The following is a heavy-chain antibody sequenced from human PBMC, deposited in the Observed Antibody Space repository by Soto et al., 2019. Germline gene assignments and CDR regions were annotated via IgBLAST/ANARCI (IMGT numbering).Heavy chain of an antibody. CDR3: ARGAHSGSYYPVFDY. J-gene: IGHJ4*02. CDR2: IYYSGST. D-gene: IGHD1-26*01. CDR1: GGSISSGDYY. V-gene: IGHV4-30-4*01. Sequence: SETLSLTCTVSGGSISSGDYYWSWIRQPPGKGLEWIGYIYYSGSTYYNPSLKSRVTISVDTSKNQFSLKLSSVTAADTAVYYCARGAHSGSYYPVFDYWGQGTLVTV.